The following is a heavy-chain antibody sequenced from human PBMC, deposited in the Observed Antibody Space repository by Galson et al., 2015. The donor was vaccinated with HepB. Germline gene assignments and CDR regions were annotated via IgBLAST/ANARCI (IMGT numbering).Heavy chain of an antibody. J-gene: IGHJ5*02. D-gene: IGHD6-13*01. V-gene: IGHV4-34*01. Sequence: LSLTCAVYGGSFSGYYWSWIRQPPGKGLEWIGEINHSGSTNYNPSLKSRVTISVDTSKNQFSLKLSSVTAADTAVYYCAREGVAAAGIRWFDPWGQGTLVTVSS. CDR3: AREGVAAAGIRWFDP. CDR2: INHSGST. CDR1: GGSFSGYY.